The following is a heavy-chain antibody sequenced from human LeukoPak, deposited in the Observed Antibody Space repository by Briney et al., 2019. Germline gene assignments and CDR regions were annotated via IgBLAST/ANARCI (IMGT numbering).Heavy chain of an antibody. CDR3: ARVHCSGGSCYGYYYYGMDV. V-gene: IGHV4-59*12. D-gene: IGHD2-15*01. CDR1: GGSISSYY. CDR2: IYHSGST. J-gene: IGHJ6*02. Sequence: SETLYLTCTVSGGSISSYYWSWIRQPPGKGLEWIGYIYHSGSTNYNPSLKSRVTISVDKSKNQFSLKLSSVTAADTAVYYCARVHCSGGSCYGYYYYGMDVWGQGTTVTVSS.